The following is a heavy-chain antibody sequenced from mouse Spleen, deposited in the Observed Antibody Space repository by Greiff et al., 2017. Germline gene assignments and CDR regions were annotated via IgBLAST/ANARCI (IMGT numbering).Heavy chain of an antibody. Sequence: VQLQQSGAELVRPGTSVKMSCKASGYTFTNYWIGWAKQRPGHGLEWIGDIYPGGGYTNYNEKFKGKATLTADKSSSTAYMQFSSLTSEDSAIYYCARRGTTVVAPMDYWGQGTSVTVSS. CDR1: GYTFTNYW. D-gene: IGHD1-1*01. CDR2: IYPGGGYT. V-gene: IGHV1-63*01. J-gene: IGHJ4*01. CDR3: ARRGTTVVAPMDY.